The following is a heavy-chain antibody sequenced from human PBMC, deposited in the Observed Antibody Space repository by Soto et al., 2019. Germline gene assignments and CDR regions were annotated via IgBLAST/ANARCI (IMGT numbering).Heavy chain of an antibody. CDR1: GYPVTAYY. V-gene: IGHV1-2*02. Sequence: QLHLVQSGAVVKKPGASVTVSCSASGYPVTAYYMHWVRQAPGRGLERMGGINPATGAAKYTQELQERVTTTRDTTPSTVFMELGGLASEDTAVFYCARGGGVGVAGSAAFDMWGQGTLVTVSS. CDR3: ARGGGVGVAGSAAFDM. J-gene: IGHJ3*02. CDR2: INPATGAA. D-gene: IGHD3-3*01.